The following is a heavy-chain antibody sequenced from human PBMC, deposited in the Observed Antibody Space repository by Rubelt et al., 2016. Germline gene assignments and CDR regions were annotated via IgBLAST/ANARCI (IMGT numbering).Heavy chain of an antibody. Sequence: QVRLQESGPGLVKPSETLSLTCSVSDRSIPSDRYWGWIRQAPGTGLEWIGSIYNSESTYSTPSLRSRVTISVDTSKNQLPRKRSSVTAADTAVYYCARQSGGAFDYWGQGTLVTVSS. V-gene: IGHV4-38-2*02. CDR2: IYNSEST. J-gene: IGHJ4*02. CDR1: DRSIPSDRY. D-gene: IGHD3-16*01. CDR3: ARQSGGAFDY.